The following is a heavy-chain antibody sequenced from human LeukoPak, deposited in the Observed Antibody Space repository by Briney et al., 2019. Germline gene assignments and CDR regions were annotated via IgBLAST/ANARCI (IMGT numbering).Heavy chain of an antibody. J-gene: IGHJ4*02. Sequence: PSGTLSLTCAVSGGSITSVTWWSWVRQPPGKGLEWIGEIYHSGSTNYNPSLKSRVTISVDKSKNQFSLKLSSVTAADTAVYYCARLPMATTDFDYWGQGTLVTVSS. V-gene: IGHV4-4*02. CDR2: IYHSGST. CDR3: ARLPMATTDFDY. D-gene: IGHD5-24*01. CDR1: GGSITSVTW.